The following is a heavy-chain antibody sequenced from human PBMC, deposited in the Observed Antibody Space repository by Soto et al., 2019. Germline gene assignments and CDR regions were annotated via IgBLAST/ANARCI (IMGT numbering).Heavy chain of an antibody. Sequence: SQTLSLTCDISGDSVSSNSAAWNWIRQTPSRGLEWLGRTYYKSKWYNNYALSVKSRITVNPDTSKNQFSLQLNSVTPEDTAVYYCARGSWDDVSGHYYMDVWGKGTTVTVSS. D-gene: IGHD1-1*01. V-gene: IGHV6-1*01. CDR3: ARGSWDDVSGHYYMDV. CDR2: TYYKSKWYN. J-gene: IGHJ6*03. CDR1: GDSVSSNSAA.